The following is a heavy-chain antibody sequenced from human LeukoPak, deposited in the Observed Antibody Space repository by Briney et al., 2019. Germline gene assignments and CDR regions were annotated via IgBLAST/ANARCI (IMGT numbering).Heavy chain of an antibody. Sequence: PGGSLRLSCAASGFTFDDYAMHWVRQAPGKGLEWVSGISWNSGSIGYADSVKGRFTISRDNAENSLYLQMNSLRAEDTALYYCAKDMRLRTTVTTIGFDYWGQGTLVTVSS. D-gene: IGHD4-17*01. CDR3: AKDMRLRTTVTTIGFDY. CDR1: GFTFDDYA. CDR2: ISWNSGSI. V-gene: IGHV3-9*01. J-gene: IGHJ4*02.